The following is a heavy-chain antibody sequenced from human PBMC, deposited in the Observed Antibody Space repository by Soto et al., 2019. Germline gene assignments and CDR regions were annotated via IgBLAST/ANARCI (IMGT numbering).Heavy chain of an antibody. CDR3: QGGDF. CDR1: GGSFRGYF. J-gene: IGHJ4*02. D-gene: IGHD3-16*01. V-gene: IGHV4-34*01. Sequence: QLQLHQWGAGLLKPSETLSLTCAVSGGSFRGYFWSWIRQSPDKGLEWIGEINDSGSTYYNPSLETLLTISVDTSKSQISLRLTSVTASDSAVYYCQGGDFWGQGTRVTVSS. CDR2: INDSGST.